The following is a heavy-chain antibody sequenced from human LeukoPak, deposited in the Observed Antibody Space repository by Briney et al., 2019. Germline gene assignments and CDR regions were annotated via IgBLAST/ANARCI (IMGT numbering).Heavy chain of an antibody. CDR3: ASRYYDSSGPLKYYFDY. V-gene: IGHV3-11*03. D-gene: IGHD3-22*01. Sequence: GGSLRLSCAASGFTFSDYYMSWIRQAPGQGLEWLSYISSSGSYTNYADSVRGRFTISRDNAKNSLYLQMNSLRAEDTAVYYCASRYYDSSGPLKYYFDYWGQGTLVTVSS. CDR1: GFTFSDYY. J-gene: IGHJ4*02. CDR2: ISSSGSYT.